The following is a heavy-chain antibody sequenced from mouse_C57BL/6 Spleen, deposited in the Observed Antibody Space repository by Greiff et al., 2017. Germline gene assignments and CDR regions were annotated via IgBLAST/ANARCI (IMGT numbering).Heavy chain of an antibody. V-gene: IGHV1-42*01. CDR2: SNPSTGGP. J-gene: IGHJ4*01. CDR3: ARSTDY. Sequence: EVHLVESGPELVKPGASVKISCKASGYSFTGYYMNWVKQSPEKSLEWIGESNPSTGGPNYNQKFKAKATLTVDKSSSTAYMQLKSLTSEDSAVYYCARSTDYWGQGTSVTVSS. CDR1: GYSFTGYY.